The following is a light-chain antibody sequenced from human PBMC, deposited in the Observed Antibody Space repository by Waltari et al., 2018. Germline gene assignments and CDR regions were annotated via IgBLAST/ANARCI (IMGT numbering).Light chain of an antibody. CDR1: QSILYSSNTKSY. CDR3: EHDYTTPLA. CDR2: WAT. J-gene: IGKJ1*01. V-gene: IGKV4-1*01. Sequence: IVMTQSPDSLAVSLGERATINCKSSQSILYSSNTKSYLAWYQQKPGQPPKLLVYWATTRESGVPDRFSGSGSGTDFTLASSSLQAEDVAIYYCEHDYTTPLAFGEGTEVESK.